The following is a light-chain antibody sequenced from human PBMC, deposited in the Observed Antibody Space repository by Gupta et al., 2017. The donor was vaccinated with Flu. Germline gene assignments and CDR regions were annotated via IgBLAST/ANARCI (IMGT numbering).Light chain of an antibody. CDR3: RQDYTYPYT. CDR1: QGLGND. CDR2: AAS. Sequence: AIQMTQSPSSLSASVGDRVTISCRASQGLGNDLGWYQQKPGKAPKLLIYAASRLETGVPSRFSGSGSGTDFTLTISSLQPEDFATYYCRQDYTYPYTFGQGTKLEIK. V-gene: IGKV1-6*01. J-gene: IGKJ2*01.